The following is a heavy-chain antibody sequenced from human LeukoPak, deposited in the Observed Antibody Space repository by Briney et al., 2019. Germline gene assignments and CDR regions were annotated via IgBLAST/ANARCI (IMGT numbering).Heavy chain of an antibody. CDR2: ISGSGGST. Sequence: GGSLRLSCAASGFTFSSYAMSWVRQAPGKGLEWVSAISGSGGSTYYADSVKGRFTISRDNSKNTLYLQMNSLRAVDTAVYYCGKDPHYYGSGSYSSWGQGTLVTVSS. V-gene: IGHV3-23*01. CDR3: GKDPHYYGSGSYSS. J-gene: IGHJ5*02. CDR1: GFTFSSYA. D-gene: IGHD3-10*01.